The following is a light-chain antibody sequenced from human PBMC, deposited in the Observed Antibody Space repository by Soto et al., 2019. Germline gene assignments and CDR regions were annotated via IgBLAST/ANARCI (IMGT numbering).Light chain of an antibody. CDR2: AAS. J-gene: IGKJ1*01. Sequence: IQMTQSPSSLSASVGDRVTITCRASQSISSYLNWYQQKPGKAPNLLIYAASSLQSGVPSRFSGSGSGTDFTLTISSLQPEDFATYYCPQIYSTQPFGKGTKV. CDR3: PQIYSTQP. V-gene: IGKV1-39*01. CDR1: QSISSY.